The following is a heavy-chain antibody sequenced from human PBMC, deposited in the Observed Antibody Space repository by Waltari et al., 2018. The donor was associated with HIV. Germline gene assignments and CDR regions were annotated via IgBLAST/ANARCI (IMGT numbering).Heavy chain of an antibody. CDR1: GYSISSGYY. D-gene: IGHD1-7*01. V-gene: IGHV4-38-2*02. CDR3: ARDIGSRKETTYFDY. J-gene: IGHJ4*02. CDR2: IYHSGST. Sequence: QVQLQESGPGLVKPSETLSLTCAVSGYSISSGYYWGWIRQPPGNGLEWIGTIYHSGSTYYNPYHNSRVTISVDTSKNQFSLKLSSVTAADTAVYYCARDIGSRKETTYFDYWGQGTLVTVSS.